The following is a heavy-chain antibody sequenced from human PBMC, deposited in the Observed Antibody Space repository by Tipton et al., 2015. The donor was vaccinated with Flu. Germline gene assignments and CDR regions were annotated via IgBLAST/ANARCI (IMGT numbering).Heavy chain of an antibody. D-gene: IGHD3-10*01. CDR1: GGSISSGGYY. J-gene: IGHJ4*02. Sequence: TLSLTCTVSGGSISSGGYYWSWIRQHPGKGLEWIGYIYYSGSTYYNPSLKSRVTISVDTSKNQFSLKLSSVTAADTAVYYCARVVSYEYGSGSYYQGPHFDFWGQGTLVTVSS. CDR3: ARVVSYEYGSGSYYQGPHFDF. V-gene: IGHV4-31*03. CDR2: IYYSGST.